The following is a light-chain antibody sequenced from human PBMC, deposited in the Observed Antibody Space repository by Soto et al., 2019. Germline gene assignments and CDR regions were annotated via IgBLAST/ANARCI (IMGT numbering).Light chain of an antibody. Sequence: DIQMTQSPSSLSASVGDRVTITCRASQTIGANLNWYRQKLGKAPTLLIYDASTLQSGVPSRFSGLGSGTDFALIITSLQPDDSATYYCQQSYTTEYTFGQGTKVEIK. V-gene: IGKV1-39*01. CDR3: QQSYTTEYT. CDR1: QTIGAN. CDR2: DAS. J-gene: IGKJ2*01.